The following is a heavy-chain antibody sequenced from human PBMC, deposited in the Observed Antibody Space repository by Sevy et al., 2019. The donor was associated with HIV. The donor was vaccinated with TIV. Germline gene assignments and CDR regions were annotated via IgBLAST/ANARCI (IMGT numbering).Heavy chain of an antibody. J-gene: IGHJ4*02. CDR2: IYYSGST. Sequence: SETLSLTCTVSGGSIRTFYWSWIRQPPGKGLEWIGYIYYSGSTNYNPSLKSRVTISVDTSKNQFSLKLSSVTAAATAVDYCARVPRTRSIAAAALYYFDYWGQGTLVTVSS. CDR1: GGSIRTFY. V-gene: IGHV4-59*01. D-gene: IGHD6-13*01. CDR3: ARVPRTRSIAAAALYYFDY.